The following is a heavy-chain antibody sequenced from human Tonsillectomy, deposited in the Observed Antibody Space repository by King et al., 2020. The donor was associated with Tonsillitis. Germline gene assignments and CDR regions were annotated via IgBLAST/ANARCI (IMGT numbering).Heavy chain of an antibody. CDR3: ARDRRQQQLVLFDY. CDR2: IYYSGST. D-gene: IGHD6-13*01. CDR1: GGSISSGGYY. Sequence: QLQESGPGLVKPSQILSLTCTVSGGSISSGGYYWSWIRQHPGKGLEWIGYIYYSGSTYYNPSLKSRVTISVDTSKNQFSLKLSSVTAADTAVYYCARDRRQQQLVLFDYWGQGTLVTVSS. J-gene: IGHJ4*02. V-gene: IGHV4-31*03.